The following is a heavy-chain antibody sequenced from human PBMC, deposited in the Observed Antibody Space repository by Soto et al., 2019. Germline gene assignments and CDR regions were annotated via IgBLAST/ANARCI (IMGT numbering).Heavy chain of an antibody. D-gene: IGHD6-13*01. CDR1: GFTFSNYW. CDR3: ARIGYSSSSFDY. Sequence: GGSLRLSCAISGFTFSNYWMSWVRQAPGKGLEWVANIKQDGSHIYYVDSLKGRFTISRDNAKNSLYLQMNSLRPDDTAVYYCARIGYSSSSFDYWGRGTLVTVSS. J-gene: IGHJ4*02. CDR2: IKQDGSHI. V-gene: IGHV3-7*01.